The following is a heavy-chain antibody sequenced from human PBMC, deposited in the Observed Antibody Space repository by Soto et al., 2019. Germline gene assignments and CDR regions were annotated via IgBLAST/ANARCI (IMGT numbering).Heavy chain of an antibody. CDR2: ISGSGGST. CDR3: AKDNIAARPGGVDY. Sequence: PGGSLRLSCAASGFTFSSYAMSWVRQAPGKGLEWVSAISGSGGSTYYADSVKGRFTISRDNSKNTLYLQMNSLRAEDTAVYYWAKDNIAARPGGVDYWGQGPRVPVSS. D-gene: IGHD6-6*01. J-gene: IGHJ4*02. V-gene: IGHV3-23*01. CDR1: GFTFSSYA.